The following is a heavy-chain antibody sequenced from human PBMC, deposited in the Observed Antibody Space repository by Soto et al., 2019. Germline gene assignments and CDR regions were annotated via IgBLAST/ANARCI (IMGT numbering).Heavy chain of an antibody. Sequence: PSETLSLTCTVGSISTYYWNWIRQPPGKGLEWIGYIYYSGSTNYNPSLKSRVTISVDTSKNQFSLKLSSVTAADTAVYYCARRVDYVWGSYRYSPYFDYWGQGTLVTVSS. D-gene: IGHD3-16*02. CDR3: ARRVDYVWGSYRYSPYFDY. J-gene: IGHJ4*02. CDR2: IYYSGST. V-gene: IGHV4-59*08. CDR1: GSISTYY.